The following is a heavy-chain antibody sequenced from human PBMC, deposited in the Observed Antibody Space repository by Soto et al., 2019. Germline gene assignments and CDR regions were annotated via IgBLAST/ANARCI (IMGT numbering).Heavy chain of an antibody. CDR1: GYSFTGYY. CDR2: INPDSGAT. V-gene: IGHV1-2*04. D-gene: IGHD2-8*02. J-gene: IGHJ4*02. CDR3: ARGDYGTGGYPFPYCDY. Sequence: HEHLVQSGAEVKRPGASLKVSCKASGYSFTGYYIHWVRQAPGQGLEWMGWINPDSGATNYAQNFQGWVTLASDTAISTASIDRPSLTSDDTAVYYCARGDYGTGGYPFPYCDYCGQGTLVIVSS.